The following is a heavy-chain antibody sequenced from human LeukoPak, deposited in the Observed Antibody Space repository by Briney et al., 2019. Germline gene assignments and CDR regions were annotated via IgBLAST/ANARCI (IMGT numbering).Heavy chain of an antibody. CDR1: GYTFTSYG. V-gene: IGHV1-18*01. CDR2: VNGYSGNT. D-gene: IGHD6-13*01. CDR3: AREGDRSSWYGIDY. Sequence: ASVKVSCKASGYTFTSYGISWVRQAPGQGLEYMGWVNGYSGNTRYVQMIQGRVTMTTDRFTRTAYMELRSLTSDDTAVYYCAREGDRSSWYGIDYWGQGTLVTVSP. J-gene: IGHJ4*02.